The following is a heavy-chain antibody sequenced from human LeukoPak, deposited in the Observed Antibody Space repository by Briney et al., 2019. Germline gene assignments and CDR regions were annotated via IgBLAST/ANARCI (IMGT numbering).Heavy chain of an antibody. Sequence: APVKVSCKASGYTFTGYYMHWVRQAPGQGLEWMGWINPNSGGTNYAQEFQGRVTMTRDTSISTAYMELSRLRSDDTAVYYCARGAFGGVIVMWGQGTPVTVSS. CDR2: INPNSGGT. D-gene: IGHD3-16*02. CDR3: ARGAFGGVIVM. V-gene: IGHV1-2*02. CDR1: GYTFTGYY. J-gene: IGHJ4*02.